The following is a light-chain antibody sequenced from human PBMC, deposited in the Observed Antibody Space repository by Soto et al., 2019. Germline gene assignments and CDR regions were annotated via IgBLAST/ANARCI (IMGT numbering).Light chain of an antibody. CDR1: QSISSW. V-gene: IGKV1-5*01. J-gene: IGKJ4*01. CDR3: QQLRSYPLT. CDR2: ATS. Sequence: DIQMTQSPSTLSASVGDRVTITCLASQSISSWLAWYQQEPGNAPKLLIYATSTLQSGVPSRFSGSGSGTEFTLTISSLQPEDFATYYCQQLRSYPLTFGGGTKVDIK.